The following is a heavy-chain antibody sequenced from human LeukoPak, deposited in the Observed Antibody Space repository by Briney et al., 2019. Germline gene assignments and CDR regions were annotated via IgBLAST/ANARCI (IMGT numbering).Heavy chain of an antibody. J-gene: IGHJ6*03. CDR1: GFTFSSYS. Sequence: GGSLRLSCAASGFTFSSYSMNWVRQAPGKGLEWVSYISSSSSTIYYADSVKGRFTISTDNAKNSLYLQMNSLRAEDTAVYYCAKGSKALIITRDHYMDVWGKGTTVTISS. CDR3: AKGSKALIITRDHYMDV. D-gene: IGHD3-3*01. CDR2: ISSSSSTI. V-gene: IGHV3-48*01.